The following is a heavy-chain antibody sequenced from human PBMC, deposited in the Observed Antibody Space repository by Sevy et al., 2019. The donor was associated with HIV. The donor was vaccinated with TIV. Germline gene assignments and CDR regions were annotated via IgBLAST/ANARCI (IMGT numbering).Heavy chain of an antibody. CDR2: IKQDMSEK. CDR3: ARAQQVTMLVVIGGLYFDF. J-gene: IGHJ4*02. V-gene: IGHV3-7*01. Sequence: GESLKISCAASGFTFSSYWMTLVRQAPGKGLEWVANIKQDMSEKYYADSVKGRFTISRDNARNSLYLQMESLRAEDTAVYYCARAQQVTMLVVIGGLYFDFWGQGTLVTVSS. D-gene: IGHD3-22*01. CDR1: GFTFSSYW.